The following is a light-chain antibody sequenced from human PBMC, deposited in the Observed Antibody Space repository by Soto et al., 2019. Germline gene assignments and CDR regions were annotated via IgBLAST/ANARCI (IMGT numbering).Light chain of an antibody. CDR3: SSYTISSTLF. V-gene: IGLV2-14*01. J-gene: IGLJ1*01. Sequence: QSALTQPASVSGSPGQSITISCTGTSSDGGGYNYVSWYQQHPGKAPKLMIYDVSNRPSGVSNRFSGSKSGNTASLTISGLQAEDEADYYCSSYTISSTLFFGTGTKLTVL. CDR1: SSDGGGYNY. CDR2: DVS.